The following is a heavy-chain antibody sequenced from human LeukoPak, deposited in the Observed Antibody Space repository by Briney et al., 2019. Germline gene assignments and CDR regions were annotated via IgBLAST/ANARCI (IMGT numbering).Heavy chain of an antibody. D-gene: IGHD3-22*01. CDR3: ARAGLWDYSDSSGYHNGAFDI. CDR1: GSTFTDYY. J-gene: IGHJ3*02. Sequence: ASVEVSCKASGSTFTDYYMHWVRQAPGQGLECMGWINPNSGGTNFAQKFQGRVTMTRDTSISTAYMELNRLRSDDTAVYYCARAGLWDYSDSSGYHNGAFDIWGQGTMVTVSS. CDR2: INPNSGGT. V-gene: IGHV1-2*02.